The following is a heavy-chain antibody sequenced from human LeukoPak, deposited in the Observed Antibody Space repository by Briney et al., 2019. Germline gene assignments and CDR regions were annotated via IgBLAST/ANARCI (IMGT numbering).Heavy chain of an antibody. CDR3: ARDRGWIRDY. V-gene: IGHV3-21*05. J-gene: IGHJ4*02. Sequence: GESLRLSCAASGFTFSNYNMCWVRQAPGKGLEWISFIGESGSHVYYADSMKGRFTMSRDNAKNSLYLQMNSLTAEDTAVYYCARDRGWIRDYWGQGTLVTVSS. D-gene: IGHD2-2*03. CDR2: IGESGSHV. CDR1: GFTFSNYN.